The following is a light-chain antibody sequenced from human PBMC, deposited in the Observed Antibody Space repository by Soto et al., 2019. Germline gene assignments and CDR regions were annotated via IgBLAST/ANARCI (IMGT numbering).Light chain of an antibody. CDR1: QSISSY. V-gene: IGKV1-39*01. J-gene: IGKJ2*01. CDR3: QQSYSTPPYT. Sequence: DIQMTQSPSSLSASVGDRVTITRRASQSISSYLNWYQQKPGKAPKLLIYAASSLQSGVPSWFSGSGSGTDFTLTISSLQPEDFATYYCQQSYSTPPYTFGQGTKLEIK. CDR2: AAS.